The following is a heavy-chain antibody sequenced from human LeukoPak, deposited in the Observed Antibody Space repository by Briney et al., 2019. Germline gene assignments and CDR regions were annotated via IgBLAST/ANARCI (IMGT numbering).Heavy chain of an antibody. J-gene: IGHJ3*02. D-gene: IGHD5-12*01. CDR1: GDSTNNDY. Sequence: SETLSLTCIVSGDSTNNDYWSWIRQPAGKGLEWIGRVHISEGTDYNPSLKSRVPMSLDTSKGQFSLILSSVTAADTAVYYCARFYSGSPNAFDIWGQGTMVTVSS. V-gene: IGHV4-4*07. CDR3: ARFYSGSPNAFDI. CDR2: VHISEGT.